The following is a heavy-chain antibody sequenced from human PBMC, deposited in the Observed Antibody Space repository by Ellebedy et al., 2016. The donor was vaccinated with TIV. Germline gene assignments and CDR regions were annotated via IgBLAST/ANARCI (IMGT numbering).Heavy chain of an antibody. CDR3: ARTHQTTGYSSGWYGEYYYYYMDV. V-gene: IGHV7-4-1*02. D-gene: IGHD6-19*01. CDR1: GYTFTSYA. CDR2: INTNTGNP. J-gene: IGHJ6*03. Sequence: ASVKVSCKASGYTFTSYAMNWVRQAPGQGLEWMGWINTNTGNPTYAQGFTGRFVFSLDTSVSTAYLQISSLKAEDTAVYYCARTHQTTGYSSGWYGEYYYYYMDVWGKGTTVTVSS.